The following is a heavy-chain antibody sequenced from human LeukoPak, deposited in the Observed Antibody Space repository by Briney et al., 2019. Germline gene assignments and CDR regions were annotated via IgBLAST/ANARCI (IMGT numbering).Heavy chain of an antibody. CDR1: GGSISGYY. Sequence: SETLSLTCTVSGGSISGYYWSWIRQPAGKGLEWIGRIYTSGSTNYNPSLKSRVTMSVDTSKNQFSLKLSSVTAADTAVYYCARTRTRTITMVRGGTPPCWFDPWGQGTLVTVSS. V-gene: IGHV4-4*07. D-gene: IGHD3-10*01. CDR2: IYTSGST. J-gene: IGHJ5*02. CDR3: ARTRTRTITMVRGGTPPCWFDP.